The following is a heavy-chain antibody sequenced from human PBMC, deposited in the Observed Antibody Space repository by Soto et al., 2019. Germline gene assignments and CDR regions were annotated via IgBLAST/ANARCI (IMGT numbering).Heavy chain of an antibody. V-gene: IGHV3-48*02. CDR3: ARAGYYGSGILL. CDR2: ISSSSSTI. Sequence: GGSLSLSCAASGFTFNSYSMNWVRQAPGKGLEWVSYISSSSSTIYYADSVKGRFAISRDNAKNSLYLQMNSLRDEDTAVYYCARAGYYGSGILLWGQGTLVTVSS. D-gene: IGHD3-10*01. CDR1: GFTFNSYS. J-gene: IGHJ4*02.